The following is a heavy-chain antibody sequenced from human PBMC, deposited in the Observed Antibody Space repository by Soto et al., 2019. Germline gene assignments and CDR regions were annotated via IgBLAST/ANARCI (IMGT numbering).Heavy chain of an antibody. J-gene: IGHJ4*02. CDR3: ATMGTPATGLYFFDY. CDR1: GGSISSGGYY. CDR2: IYYSGST. Sequence: PSETLSLTCPVSGGSISSGGYYWSWIRQHPGKGLEWIGYIYYSGSTYYNPSLKSRVTISVDTSKNQFSLKLSSVTAADTAVYYCATMGTPATGLYFFDYWGQGSLVTVSS. V-gene: IGHV4-31*03. D-gene: IGHD2-15*01.